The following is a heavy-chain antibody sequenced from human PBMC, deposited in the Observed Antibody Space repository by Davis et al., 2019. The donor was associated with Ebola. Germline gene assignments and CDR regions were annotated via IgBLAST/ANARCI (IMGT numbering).Heavy chain of an antibody. J-gene: IGHJ5*02. CDR3: ARGLLWFRELSLHDWFDP. CDR1: GYTFTGYY. V-gene: IGHV1-2*02. D-gene: IGHD3-10*01. Sequence: ASVKVSCKASGYTFTGYYMHWVRQAPGQGLEWMGWINPNSGGTNYAQKFQGRVTMTRDTSISTAYMELSRLRSDDTAVYYCARGLLWFRELSLHDWFDPWGQGTLVTVSS. CDR2: INPNSGGT.